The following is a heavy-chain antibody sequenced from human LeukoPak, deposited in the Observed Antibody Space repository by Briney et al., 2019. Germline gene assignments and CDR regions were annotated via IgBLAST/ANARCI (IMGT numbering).Heavy chain of an antibody. CDR1: GFSFDDYG. J-gene: IGHJ6*04. Sequence: GGSLRLSCAASGFSFDDYGMSWVRQAPGKGLEWVSTINWNSGNTGYADSVKGRFTISRDNAKNSLYLQMNSLRAEDTAVYYCAELGITMIGGVWGKGTTVTISS. CDR2: INWNSGNT. V-gene: IGHV3-20*04. CDR3: AELGITMIGGV. D-gene: IGHD3-10*02.